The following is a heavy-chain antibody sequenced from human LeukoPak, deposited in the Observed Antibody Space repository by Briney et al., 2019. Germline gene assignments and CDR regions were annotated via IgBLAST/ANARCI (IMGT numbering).Heavy chain of an antibody. J-gene: IGHJ4*02. CDR2: ISYDGSNK. CDR3: ARDSSGPAF. V-gene: IGHV3-30*14. CDR1: GFTFSSYA. Sequence: PGGSLRLSCAASGFTFSSYAMYWVRQAPGKGLEWVAVISYDGSNKYYADSVKGRFTASGDYSKNTLYLHMNNLRADDTAVYYCARDSSGPAFWGQGTLVTVSS. D-gene: IGHD3-22*01.